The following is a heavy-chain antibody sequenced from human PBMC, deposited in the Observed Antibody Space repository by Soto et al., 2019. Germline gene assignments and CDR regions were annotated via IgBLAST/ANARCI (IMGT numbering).Heavy chain of an antibody. J-gene: IGHJ6*03. D-gene: IGHD2-2*03. CDR1: GFTFSSYS. Sequence: GGSLRLSCAASGFTFSSYSMNWVRQAPGKGLEWVSYISSSSSTIYYADSVKGRFTISRDNAKNSLYLQMNSLRAEDTAVYYCARVELDIVVVPAAMEGGYYYYYYMDVWGKGTTVTVS. CDR3: ARVELDIVVVPAAMEGGYYYYYYMDV. CDR2: ISSSSSTI. V-gene: IGHV3-48*01.